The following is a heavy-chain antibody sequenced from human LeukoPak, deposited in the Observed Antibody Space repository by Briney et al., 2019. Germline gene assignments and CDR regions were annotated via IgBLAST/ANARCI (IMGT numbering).Heavy chain of an antibody. CDR2: ISSSSSYI. CDR1: GFTFSSYS. D-gene: IGHD2-2*01. CDR3: ARGSSRFDI. Sequence: GGSLRLSCAASGFTFSSYSMNWVRQAPGKGLEWVSSISSSSSYIYYAGSVKGRFTISRDNAKNSLYLQMNSLRAEDTAVYYCARGSSRFDIWGQGTMVTVSS. V-gene: IGHV3-21*01. J-gene: IGHJ3*02.